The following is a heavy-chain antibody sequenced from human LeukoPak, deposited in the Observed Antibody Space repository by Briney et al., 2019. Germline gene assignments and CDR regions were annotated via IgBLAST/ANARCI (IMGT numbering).Heavy chain of an antibody. V-gene: IGHV1-18*01. CDR2: ISAYNGNT. CDR3: ARDLREGFLEWSNAFDI. D-gene: IGHD3-3*01. J-gene: IGHJ3*02. Sequence: ASVKVSCKASGYTFTSYGISWVRQAPGQGLEWMGWISAYNGNTNYAQKLQGRVTMTTDTSTSTAYMELRSLRSDDTAVYYCARDLREGFLEWSNAFDIWAQGTMVTVSS. CDR1: GYTFTSYG.